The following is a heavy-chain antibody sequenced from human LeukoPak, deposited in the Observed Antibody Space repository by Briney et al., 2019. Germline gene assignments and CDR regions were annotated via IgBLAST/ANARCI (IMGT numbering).Heavy chain of an antibody. CDR2: INHSGST. CDR1: GGSFSGYY. CDR3: ARGGADYDFWSGYYVRWFDP. V-gene: IGHV4-34*01. Sequence: PSETLSLTCAVYGGSFSGYYWSWIRQPPGKGLEWIGEINHSGSTNYNPSLKSRVTISVDTSKNQFSLKLSSVTAADTAVYYCARGGADYDFWSGYYVRWFDPWGQGTLVTVSS. D-gene: IGHD3-3*01. J-gene: IGHJ5*02.